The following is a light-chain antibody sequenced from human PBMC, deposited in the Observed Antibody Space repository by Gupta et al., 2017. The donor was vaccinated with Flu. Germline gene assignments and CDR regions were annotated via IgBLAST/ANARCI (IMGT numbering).Light chain of an antibody. CDR2: GPS. Sequence: TVLTQSPGILSLSPGERATRSCRASQNIGHRISACYQQKPGQPPRLLIYGPSTRATGLPDRSAGSGYVFPFTLIISSLKIQDIAAYYSQQFCWSSCTFGPGTXVDVK. V-gene: IGKV3-20*01. J-gene: IGKJ3*01. CDR1: QNIGHRI. CDR3: QQFCWSSCT.